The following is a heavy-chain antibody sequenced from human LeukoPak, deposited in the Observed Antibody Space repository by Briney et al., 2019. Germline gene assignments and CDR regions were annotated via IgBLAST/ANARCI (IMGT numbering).Heavy chain of an antibody. CDR3: ARLGPGYSGYERSRPLDY. V-gene: IGHV4-59*08. CDR1: GGSISSYY. D-gene: IGHD5-12*01. Sequence: PSETLSLTCTVSGGSISSYYWSWIRQPPGKGPEWIGYIYYSGSTNYNPSLKSRVTISVDTSKNQFSLKLSSVTAADTAVYYCARLGPGYSGYERSRPLDYWGQGTLVTVSS. J-gene: IGHJ4*02. CDR2: IYYSGST.